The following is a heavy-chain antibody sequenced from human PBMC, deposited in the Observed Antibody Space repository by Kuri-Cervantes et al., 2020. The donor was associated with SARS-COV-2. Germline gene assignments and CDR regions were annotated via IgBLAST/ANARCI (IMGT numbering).Heavy chain of an antibody. Sequence: ESLKISCTVSGYSISSGYYWGWIRQPPGKGLEWIGSIYYSGSTYYNPSLKSRVTISVDTSKNQFSLKLSSVTAADTAVYYCARFSWYGITNGFDYWGQGTLVTVSS. D-gene: IGHD6-13*01. CDR1: GYSISSGYY. CDR2: IYYSGST. J-gene: IGHJ4*02. V-gene: IGHV4-38-2*02. CDR3: ARFSWYGITNGFDY.